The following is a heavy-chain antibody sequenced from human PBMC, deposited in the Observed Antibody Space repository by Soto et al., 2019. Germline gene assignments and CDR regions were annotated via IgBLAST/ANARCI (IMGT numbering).Heavy chain of an antibody. D-gene: IGHD6-13*01. CDR1: GGSISSFY. Sequence: SETLSLTCTVSGGSISSFYWSWIRQRAGKGLEWIGRIYSGGRNNYNPSLKSRVAMSVDTSKNQFSLKLSSVTAADTAVYYCASASGRIAAAGHDAFDIWGQGTMVTVSS. CDR3: ASASGRIAAAGHDAFDI. CDR2: IYSGGRN. J-gene: IGHJ3*02. V-gene: IGHV4-4*07.